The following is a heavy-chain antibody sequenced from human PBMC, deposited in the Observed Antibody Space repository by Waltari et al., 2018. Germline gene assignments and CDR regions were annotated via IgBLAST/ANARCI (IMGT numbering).Heavy chain of an antibody. J-gene: IGHJ4*02. CDR3: ARTQRNTTPRGVIYHFDI. V-gene: IGHV4-34*01. D-gene: IGHD3-10*01. Sequence: QVQLQQWGAGLLKPSETLSLTCGVYGGSLRSYYWSWIRQPPGKGLEWIGEINHIGLRNPKGPLKSRVTISVDTSNNQVSLKLNSVTAADTAVYYCARTQRNTTPRGVIYHFDIWGQGTRVTVSS. CDR2: INHIGLR. CDR1: GGSLRSYY.